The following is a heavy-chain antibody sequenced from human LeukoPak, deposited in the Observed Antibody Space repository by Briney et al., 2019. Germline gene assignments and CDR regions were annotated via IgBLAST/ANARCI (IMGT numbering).Heavy chain of an antibody. D-gene: IGHD5-24*01. CDR1: GGSISSGGYY. V-gene: IGHV4-31*03. J-gene: IGHJ4*02. CDR2: IYYSGST. CDR3: VRDKGDGTRPSSERFDY. Sequence: SETLSLTCTVSGGSISSGGYYWSWIRQHPGKGLEWIGYIYYSGSTYYNPSLKSRVTISVDTSKNQFSLKLSSVTAADTAVYYCVRDKGDGTRPSSERFDYWGQGTLVTVSS.